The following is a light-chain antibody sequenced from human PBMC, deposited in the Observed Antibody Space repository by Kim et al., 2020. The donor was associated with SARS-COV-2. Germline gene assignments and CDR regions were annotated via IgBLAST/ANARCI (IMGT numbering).Light chain of an antibody. J-gene: IGKJ1*01. CDR1: QDISNS. CDR2: GAS. V-gene: IGKV1-27*01. CDR3: LRYNSSPWT. Sequence: GDRVTITCRASQDISNSLGWFQHKPGRAPKLLIYGASALHSEVPSRFSGSRSGTDFTLTISSLQPEDVATFYCLRYNSSPWTFGQGTKLEIK.